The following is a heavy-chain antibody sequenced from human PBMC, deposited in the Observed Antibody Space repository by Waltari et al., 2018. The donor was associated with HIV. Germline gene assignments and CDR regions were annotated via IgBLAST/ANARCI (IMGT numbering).Heavy chain of an antibody. CDR3: ARGPVIVVPGAFDI. CDR1: GSTLPGSG. J-gene: IGHJ3*02. V-gene: IGHV1-18*01. CDR2: ISAYNGNT. D-gene: IGHD3-22*01. Sequence: QVQLVQSGAEVKKPGASVKASRKAFGSTLPGSGIRWVRPAPGQGLEWMGWISAYNGNTNYAQKLQGRVTMTTDTSTSTAYMELRSLRSDDTAVYYCARGPVIVVPGAFDIWGQGTMVTVSS.